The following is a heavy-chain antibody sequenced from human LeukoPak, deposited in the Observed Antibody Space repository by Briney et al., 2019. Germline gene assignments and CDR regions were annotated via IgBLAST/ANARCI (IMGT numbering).Heavy chain of an antibody. Sequence: SVKVSCKASGGTFSSYAISWVRQAPGQGLEWMGRIIPILGIANYAQKFQGRVTITADKSTSTAYMELSSLRSEDTAVYYCTTGSIMITFGGVIVKGDYWGQGTLVTVSS. CDR1: GGTFSSYA. CDR2: IIPILGIA. D-gene: IGHD3-16*02. V-gene: IGHV1-69*04. J-gene: IGHJ4*02. CDR3: TTGSIMITFGGVIVKGDY.